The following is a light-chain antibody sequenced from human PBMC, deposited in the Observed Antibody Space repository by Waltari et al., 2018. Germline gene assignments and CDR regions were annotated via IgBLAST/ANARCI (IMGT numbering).Light chain of an antibody. CDR2: EAS. CDR1: QSVSSY. V-gene: IGKV3D-20*01. J-gene: IGKJ1*01. CDR3: KKYGTLTAT. Sequence: SGGASQSVSSYLAWDQHKAGQAPRLLIYEASRRATGIPDRFSGSGSGTDFTLTISRLETEDFAVYYCKKYGTLTATFGQGPKVEIK.